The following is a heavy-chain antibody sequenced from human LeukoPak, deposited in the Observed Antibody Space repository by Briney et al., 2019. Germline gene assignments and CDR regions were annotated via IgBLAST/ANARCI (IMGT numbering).Heavy chain of an antibody. CDR3: ARDASPPGIIFDY. CDR2: VTGGGGGT. V-gene: IGHV3-23*01. D-gene: IGHD1-14*01. Sequence: PGGSLRLSCAASGFTFSSYAMSWVRQAPGKGLEWVSGVTGGGGGTYYGDSVKGRFTISRDNSKNTLHLQMNSLRVEDTAVYYCARDASPPGIIFDYWGQGNLVTVSS. CDR1: GFTFSSYA. J-gene: IGHJ4*02.